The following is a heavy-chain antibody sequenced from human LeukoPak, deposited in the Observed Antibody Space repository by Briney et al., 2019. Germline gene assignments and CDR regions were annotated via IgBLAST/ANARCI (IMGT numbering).Heavy chain of an antibody. CDR3: ARQDCSGGSCYLDY. CDR1: GFTFSSYA. CDR2: ISFHGRDK. V-gene: IGHV3-30*04. J-gene: IGHJ4*02. Sequence: PGGSLRLSCAASGFTFSSYAMHWVRQAPGKGLEWVAVISFHGRDKFYADSVKGRLTISRDSSQNSLFVQMNSLRGEDTAVYYCARQDCSGGSCYLDYWGQGILVTVSS. D-gene: IGHD2-15*01.